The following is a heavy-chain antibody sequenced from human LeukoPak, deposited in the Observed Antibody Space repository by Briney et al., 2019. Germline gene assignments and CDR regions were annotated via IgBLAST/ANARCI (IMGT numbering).Heavy chain of an antibody. CDR2: IYYSGTT. V-gene: IGHV4-59*01. D-gene: IGHD4-17*01. CDR3: AREDPQTTVPEGMDV. J-gene: IGHJ6*02. Sequence: SETLSLTCTVSGGSISHYYWSWIRQSPGKGLEWIGYIYYSGTTNYNPTLKSRVTISVDTSRNQFSLQLRSVTAADTAVYYCAREDPQTTVPEGMDVWGQGTTVIVSS. CDR1: GGSISHYY.